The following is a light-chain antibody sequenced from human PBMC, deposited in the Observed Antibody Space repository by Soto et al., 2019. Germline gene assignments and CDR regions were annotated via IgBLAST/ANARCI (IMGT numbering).Light chain of an antibody. V-gene: IGKV2-30*01. CDR3: MQGTHCPYT. CDR1: QGLASREGNTY. CDR2: KVS. J-gene: IGKJ2*01. Sequence: DAVLTQSPLSLPVTLGQPATISCRSSQGLASREGNTYLNWFQQRPGQSPRRLIYKVSNRDSGVPYKFIGSGSGTDVILKIIRVEAEDVGVYYCMQGTHCPYTFGQGNKLEIK.